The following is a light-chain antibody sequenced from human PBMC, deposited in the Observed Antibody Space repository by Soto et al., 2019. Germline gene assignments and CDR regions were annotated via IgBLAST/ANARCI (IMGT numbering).Light chain of an antibody. CDR2: GST. V-gene: IGLV1-40*01. J-gene: IGLJ2*01. CDR3: QSYDSSLSGSVV. CDR1: SSSVGTAYD. Sequence: QAVVTQPPSVSGAPGQRVTISCTRSSSSVGTAYDVNWYQHLPGTAPKLLIYGSTHRPSGVPDRFSGSKSGTSASLAITGLQAEDAADYYCQSYDSSLSGSVVFGGGTKLTVL.